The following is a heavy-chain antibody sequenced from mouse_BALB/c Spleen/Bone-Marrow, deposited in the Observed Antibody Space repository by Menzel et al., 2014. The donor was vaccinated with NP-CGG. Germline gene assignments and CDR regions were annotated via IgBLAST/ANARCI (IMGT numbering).Heavy chain of an antibody. CDR1: GDSITSGY. D-gene: IGHD2-4*01. CDR3: ARYKGYYDHDGDYFDY. J-gene: IGHJ2*01. CDR2: ISYSGST. V-gene: IGHV3-8*02. Sequence: VQLQQSGPSLVKPSRTLSLTCSVTGDSITSGYWNWIRKFPGNKLEYMGYISYSGSTYYNPSLKSRISITRDTSKNXYYLQLNSVTIEDTATYYCARYKGYYDHDGDYFDYWGQGTTLTVSS.